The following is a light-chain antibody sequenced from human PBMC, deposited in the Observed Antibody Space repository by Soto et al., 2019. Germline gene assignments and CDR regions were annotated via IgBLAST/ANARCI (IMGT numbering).Light chain of an antibody. Sequence: EIVLTQSPGTVSLSPGERAILSCRASQSVSSNYLAWYQQKPGQAPRLLIYGASSRATGIPDRFSGSGSGTDFTLTISRLEPEDFAVYYCQQYGGLPRTFGQGTNVEIK. CDR3: QQYGGLPRT. CDR2: GAS. J-gene: IGKJ1*01. V-gene: IGKV3-20*01. CDR1: QSVSSNY.